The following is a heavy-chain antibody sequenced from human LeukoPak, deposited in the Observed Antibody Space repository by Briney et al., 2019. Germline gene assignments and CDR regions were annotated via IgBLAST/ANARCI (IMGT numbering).Heavy chain of an antibody. CDR2: INHSGST. V-gene: IGHV4-34*01. CDR3: ARAGVGLWFGELQ. Sequence: SETLSLTCAVYGGSFSGYYWSWIRQPPGKGLEWIGEINHSGSTNYNPSLKSRVTISVDTSKNQFSLKLSSVTAADTAVYYCARAGVGLWFGELQWGQGTLVTASS. J-gene: IGHJ4*02. D-gene: IGHD3-10*01. CDR1: GGSFSGYY.